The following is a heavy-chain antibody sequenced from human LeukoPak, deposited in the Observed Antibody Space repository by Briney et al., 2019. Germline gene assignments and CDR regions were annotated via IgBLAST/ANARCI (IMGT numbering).Heavy chain of an antibody. CDR2: MNPNSGNT. Sequence: GASVKVSCKASGYTLTSYDINWVRQATGQGLEWMGWMNPNSGNTGYAQKFQGRVTMTRNTSISTAYMDLSSLRSEDTAVYYCARGRGKIHYYYGMDVWGQGTTVTVSS. V-gene: IGHV1-8*01. CDR1: GYTLTSYD. D-gene: IGHD3-16*01. CDR3: ARGRGKIHYYYGMDV. J-gene: IGHJ6*02.